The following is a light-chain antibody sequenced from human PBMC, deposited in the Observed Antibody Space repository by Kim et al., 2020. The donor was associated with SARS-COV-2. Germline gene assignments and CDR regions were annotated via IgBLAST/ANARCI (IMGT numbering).Light chain of an antibody. CDR2: EVS. V-gene: IGLV2-8*01. J-gene: IGLJ1*01. CDR1: SSDVGGYNY. Sequence: QSALTQPPSASGSPGQSVTISCTGTSSDVGGYNYVSWYQQYPGKAPKLMIYEVSERPSGVPDRFSGSKSGNTASLTVSGLQTEDEADYYCCSNAGSKLVFGTGTKVTVL. CDR3: CSNAGSKLV.